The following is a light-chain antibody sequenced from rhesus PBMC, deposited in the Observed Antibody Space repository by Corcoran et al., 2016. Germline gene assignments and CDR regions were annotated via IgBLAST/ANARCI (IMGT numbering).Light chain of an antibody. CDR1: ENVNNY. Sequence: DIQMTQSPSSLSASVGDRVTITCRASENVNNYLNWYQQKPRKAPKGLFYKASTLQSGVPSRFSGSGSGTDYTFTISSLQPEDVATYYWQHGYGTPFGGGTKVEIK. CDR2: KAS. CDR3: QHGYGTP. J-gene: IGKJ4*01. V-gene: IGKV1-74*01.